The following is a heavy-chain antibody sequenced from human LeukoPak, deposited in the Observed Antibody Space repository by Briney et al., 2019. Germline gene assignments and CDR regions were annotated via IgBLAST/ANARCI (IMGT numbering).Heavy chain of an antibody. Sequence: PGGSLRLSCAASGRTFSSYAMSWVRQPPGKGLEWVSAISDTGGGTYYADSVKGRFTISRDNSKNTLYLQMNSLTAEDTAVYYCAKSRVVAAPNRPLDYWGQGTLVTVSS. V-gene: IGHV3-23*01. CDR2: ISDTGGGT. J-gene: IGHJ4*02. D-gene: IGHD2-15*01. CDR3: AKSRVVAAPNRPLDY. CDR1: GRTFSSYA.